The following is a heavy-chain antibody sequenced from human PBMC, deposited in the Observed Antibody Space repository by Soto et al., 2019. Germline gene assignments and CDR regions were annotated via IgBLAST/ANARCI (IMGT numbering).Heavy chain of an antibody. CDR1: GGSISSYY. Sequence: SETLSLTCTVSGGSISSYYWSWIRQPPGKGLEWIGYIYYSGSTNYNPSLKSRVTISVDTSKNQFSLKLSSVTAADTAVYYCAREHCSSTSCYTNWFDPRGQGTLVTVSS. D-gene: IGHD2-2*02. V-gene: IGHV4-59*01. CDR2: IYYSGST. J-gene: IGHJ5*02. CDR3: AREHCSSTSCYTNWFDP.